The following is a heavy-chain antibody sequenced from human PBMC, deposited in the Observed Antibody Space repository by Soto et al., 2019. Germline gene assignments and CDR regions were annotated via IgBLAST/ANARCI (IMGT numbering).Heavy chain of an antibody. CDR1: ECTFISYA. D-gene: IGHD3-3*01. Sequence: PGGSLRLSCAASECTFISYAMSWVRQAPGKGLEWVSAISGSGGSTYYADSVKGRFTISRDNSKNTLYLQMNSLRAEDTAVYYCAKDNYDFWSGPRGMDVWGQGTTVTVSS. CDR3: AKDNYDFWSGPRGMDV. CDR2: ISGSGGST. J-gene: IGHJ6*02. V-gene: IGHV3-23*01.